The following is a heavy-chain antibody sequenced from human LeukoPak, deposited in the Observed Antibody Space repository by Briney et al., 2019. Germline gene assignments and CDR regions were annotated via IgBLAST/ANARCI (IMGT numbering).Heavy chain of an antibody. CDR3: ARGAYSSGWYESGDYFDY. D-gene: IGHD6-19*01. J-gene: IGHJ4*02. V-gene: IGHV3-48*01. CDR2: ISSSSSTI. CDR1: GFTFSSYS. Sequence: GGSLRLSCAASGFTFSSYSMNWVRQAPGKGLEWVSYISSSSSTIYYADSVKGRFTISRDSAKNSLYLQMNSLRAEDTAVYYCARGAYSSGWYESGDYFDYWGQGTLVTVSS.